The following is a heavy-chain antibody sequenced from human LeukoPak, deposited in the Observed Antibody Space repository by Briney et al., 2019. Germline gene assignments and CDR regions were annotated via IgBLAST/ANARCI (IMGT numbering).Heavy chain of an antibody. CDR1: GYTLTELS. CDR3: ATGYGAARHSYYYYYGMDV. CDR2: FDPEDGET. D-gene: IGHD6-6*01. J-gene: IGHJ6*02. V-gene: IGHV1-24*01. Sequence: ASVKVSCKVSGYTLTELSMHWVRQAPGKGLEWMGGFDPEDGETIYAQKFQGRVTMTEDTSTDTAYMELSSLRSEDTAVYYCATGYGAARHSYYYYYGMDVWGQGTTVTVS.